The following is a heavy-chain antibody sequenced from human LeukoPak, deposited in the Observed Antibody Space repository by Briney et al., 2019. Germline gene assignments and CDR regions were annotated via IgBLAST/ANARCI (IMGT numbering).Heavy chain of an antibody. J-gene: IGHJ5*02. D-gene: IGHD4-17*01. CDR3: ARDRRQRVYGDYVWFDP. V-gene: IGHV1-3*01. Sequence: ASVKVSCKASGYTFTSYAMHWVRQAPGQRLEWMGWINAGNGNTKYSQKFQGRVTITRDTSASTAYMELRSLRSDDTAVYYCARDRRQRVYGDYVWFDPWGQGTLVTVSS. CDR2: INAGNGNT. CDR1: GYTFTSYA.